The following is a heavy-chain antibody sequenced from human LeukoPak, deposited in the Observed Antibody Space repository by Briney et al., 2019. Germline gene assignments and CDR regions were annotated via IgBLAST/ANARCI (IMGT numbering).Heavy chain of an antibody. CDR3: AKEGGAHNYDY. CDR1: GFTFSSYG. CDR2: IHYDGSNK. Sequence: GGSLRLSYAASGFTFSSYGMHWVRQAPGKGLEWVAFIHYDGSNKLYADSVKGRFTISRDNSKNTLYLQMNSLGAEDTAVYYCAKEGGAHNYDYWGQGTLVTVSS. J-gene: IGHJ4*02. V-gene: IGHV3-30*02. D-gene: IGHD1-1*01.